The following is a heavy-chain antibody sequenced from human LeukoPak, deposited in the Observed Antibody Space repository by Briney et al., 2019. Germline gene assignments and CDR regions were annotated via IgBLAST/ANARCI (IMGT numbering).Heavy chain of an antibody. V-gene: IGHV3-48*03. CDR3: AELGITMIGGV. CDR2: ISSSGSTT. Sequence: PGGSLRLSCAASGFTFSSYEMNWVRQALGKGLEWVSYISSSGSTTYYADSVKGRFTISRDNAKNSLYLQMNSLRAEDTAVYYCAELGITMIGGVWGKGTTVTISS. CDR1: GFTFSSYE. D-gene: IGHD3-10*02. J-gene: IGHJ6*04.